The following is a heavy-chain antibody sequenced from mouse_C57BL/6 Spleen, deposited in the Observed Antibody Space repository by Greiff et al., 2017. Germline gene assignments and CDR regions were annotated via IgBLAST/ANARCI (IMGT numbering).Heavy chain of an antibody. CDR1: GYTFTDYY. CDR3: ARGIYYYGSSYGYAMDY. Sequence: EVQLQQSGPELVKPGASVKISCKASGYTFTDYYMNWVKQSHGKSLEWIGDINPNNGGTSYNQKFKGKATLTVDKSSSTAYLELRSLTSEDSAVYYCARGIYYYGSSYGYAMDYWGQGTSVTVSS. D-gene: IGHD1-1*01. J-gene: IGHJ4*01. V-gene: IGHV1-26*01. CDR2: INPNNGGT.